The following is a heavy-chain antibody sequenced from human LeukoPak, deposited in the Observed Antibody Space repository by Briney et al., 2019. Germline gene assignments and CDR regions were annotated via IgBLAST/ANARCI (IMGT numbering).Heavy chain of an antibody. V-gene: IGHV4-4*09. CDR3: ARHWLEATKTYSYWFDP. CDR1: GDSISDYY. D-gene: IGHD2-21*01. J-gene: IGHJ5*02. CDR2: IYRGGTI. Sequence: SETLSLTCSVSGDSISDYYWSWIRLPPGKGLEWIGYIYRGGTINYNPSLKSRVTMSLDTSKNQISLMLNSVTAADTAVYYCARHWLEATKTYSYWFDPWGQGTLVTVSS.